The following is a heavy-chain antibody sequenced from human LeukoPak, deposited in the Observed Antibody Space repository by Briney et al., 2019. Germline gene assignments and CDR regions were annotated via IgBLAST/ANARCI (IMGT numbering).Heavy chain of an antibody. CDR1: GFTFSSYA. V-gene: IGHV3-23*01. J-gene: IGHJ6*03. CDR3: AKDQVFLGSPPYYYYYMDV. D-gene: IGHD3-16*01. CDR2: VTGGGGNT. Sequence: GGSLRLSCAASGFTFSSYAMSWVRQAPGKGLEWVSAVTGGGGNTYYADSVKGRSTISRDNSKNTLYLQMNSLRAEDTAVYYCAKDQVFLGSPPYYYYYMDVWGKGTTVTVSS.